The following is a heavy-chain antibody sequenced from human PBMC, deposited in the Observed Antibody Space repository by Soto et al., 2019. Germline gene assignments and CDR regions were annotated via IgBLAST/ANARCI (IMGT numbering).Heavy chain of an antibody. CDR3: ARALILTGYYIHDAFDI. V-gene: IGHV4-30-2*01. CDR1: GGSISSGGNS. CDR2: IYHSGST. J-gene: IGHJ3*02. D-gene: IGHD3-9*01. Sequence: SETLSLTCAVSGGSISSGGNSWSWIRQPPGKGLEWIGYIYHSGSTYYNPSLKSRVTISVDRSKNQFSLKLSSVTAADTAVYYCARALILTGYYIHDAFDIWGQGTMVTVS.